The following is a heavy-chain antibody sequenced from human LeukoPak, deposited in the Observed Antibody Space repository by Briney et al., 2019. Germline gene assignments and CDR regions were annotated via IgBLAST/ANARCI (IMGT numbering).Heavy chain of an antibody. V-gene: IGHV3-33*01. J-gene: IGHJ6*03. CDR3: ARDEVSSSRPPYYYYYYMDV. CDR2: IWYDGSNK. D-gene: IGHD6-6*01. CDR1: GFTFSSYG. Sequence: GGSLRLSCAASGFTFSSYGMHWVRQAPGKGLEWVAVIWYDGSNKYYADSVKGRFTISRDNSKNTLYLQMNSLRAEDTAVYYCARDEVSSSRPPYYYYYYMDVWGKGTTVTVSS.